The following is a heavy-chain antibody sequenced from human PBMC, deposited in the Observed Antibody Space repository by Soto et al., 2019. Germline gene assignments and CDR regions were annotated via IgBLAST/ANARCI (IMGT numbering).Heavy chain of an antibody. CDR3: ARGGLEYCSGGSCFYFDY. CDR1: GYTFTSYG. V-gene: IGHV1-18*04. D-gene: IGHD2-15*01. J-gene: IGHJ4*02. Sequence: ASVKVSCKASGYTFTSYGISWVRQAPGQGLEWMGWISAYNGNTNYAQKLQGRVTMTTDTSTSTAYMELRSLRSDDTAVYYCARGGLEYCSGGSCFYFDYWGQGTLVTVSS. CDR2: ISAYNGNT.